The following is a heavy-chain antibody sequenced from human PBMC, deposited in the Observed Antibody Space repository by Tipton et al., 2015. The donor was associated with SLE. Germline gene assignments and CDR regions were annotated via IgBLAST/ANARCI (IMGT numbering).Heavy chain of an antibody. CDR1: GFDFGTYW. Sequence: SLRLSCAASGFDFGTYWMHWVRQVPGKGLMWVSRIISDVTRASYADSVKGRFTISRDDSKNTVYLHMTSLRAEDTAVYYCAKAAEVFDYWGQGTLVTVSS. CDR2: IISDVTRA. V-gene: IGHV3-74*01. CDR3: AKAAEVFDY. J-gene: IGHJ4*02.